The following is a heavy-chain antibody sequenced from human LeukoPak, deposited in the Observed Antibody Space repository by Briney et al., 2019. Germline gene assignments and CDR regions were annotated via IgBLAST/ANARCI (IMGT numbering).Heavy chain of an antibody. J-gene: IGHJ4*02. D-gene: IGHD3-22*01. CDR1: GGSFSGYY. CDR2: INHSGST. V-gene: IGHV4-34*01. Sequence: SETLSLTCAVYGGSFSGYYWSWIRQPPGKGLEWIGEINHSGSTNYNPSLKSRVTISVDTSKNQFSLKLSSVTAADTAVYYCARLGGYYDSTPGDYWGQGTLVTVSP. CDR3: ARLGGYYDSTPGDY.